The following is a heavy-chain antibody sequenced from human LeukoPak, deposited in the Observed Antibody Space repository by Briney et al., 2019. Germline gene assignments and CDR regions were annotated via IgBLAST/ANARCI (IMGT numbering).Heavy chain of an antibody. D-gene: IGHD1-26*01. CDR1: GSTFTGYY. Sequence: ASVKVSCKASGSTFTGYYMHWVRQAPGQGLEWMGWIDPNSGGTNYAQKFQGRVTMTRDTSISTAYMELSRLRSDDTAVYYCARVSFSGSYWSGWFDPWGQGTLVTVSS. J-gene: IGHJ5*02. CDR3: ARVSFSGSYWSGWFDP. CDR2: IDPNSGGT. V-gene: IGHV1-2*02.